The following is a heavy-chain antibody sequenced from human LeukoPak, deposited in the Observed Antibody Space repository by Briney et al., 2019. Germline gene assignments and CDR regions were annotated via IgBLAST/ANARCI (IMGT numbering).Heavy chain of an antibody. J-gene: IGHJ5*02. Sequence: GGSLRLSCAASGFTFNDYYMSWIRQAPGKGLEWLSYINIGGTNTHYADSVKGRFTISRDNAKKSLYLEMNNLRAENTAVYYCATDGAGFDTWGQGVLVTVSS. CDR3: ATDGAGFDT. CDR2: INIGGTNT. CDR1: GFTFNDYY. V-gene: IGHV3-11*01.